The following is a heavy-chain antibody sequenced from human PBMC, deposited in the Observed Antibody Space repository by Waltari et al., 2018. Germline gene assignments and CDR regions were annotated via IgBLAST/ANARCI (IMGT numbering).Heavy chain of an antibody. V-gene: IGHV3-21*01. CDR1: GFTFSSYS. D-gene: IGHD1-26*01. J-gene: IGHJ5*02. CDR2: IRSSSSYI. CDR3: ARAWTVLDPESELDP. Sequence: EVQLVESGGGLVKPGGSLRLSCAASGFTFSSYSMNWVRQAPGKGLECVSSIRSSSSYIYYADSVKGRFTISRDNAKNSLYLQMNSLRAEDTAVYYCARAWTVLDPESELDPWGQGTLVTVSS.